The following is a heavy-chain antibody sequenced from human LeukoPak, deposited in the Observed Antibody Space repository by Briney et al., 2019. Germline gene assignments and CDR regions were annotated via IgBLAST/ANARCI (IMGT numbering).Heavy chain of an antibody. D-gene: IGHD2-15*01. CDR1: GFTFSNYW. V-gene: IGHV3-74*01. CDR3: VRDLSSGGWSDAFDT. J-gene: IGHJ3*02. CDR2: IKSDGSRT. Sequence: PGGSLRLSCAASGFTFSNYWMHWVRQAPGKGLMWVSRIKSDGSRTTYADSVKDRFTISRDNANNTLYLQMNSLRVEDTAVYFCVRDLSSGGWSDAFDTWGQGTMVTVSS.